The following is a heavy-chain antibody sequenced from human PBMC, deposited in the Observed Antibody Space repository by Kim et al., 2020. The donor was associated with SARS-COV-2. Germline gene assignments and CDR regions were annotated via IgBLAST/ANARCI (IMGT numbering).Heavy chain of an antibody. CDR3: AKTTGFYDF. J-gene: IGHJ4*02. Sequence: DSTSHADSGRGRFTISRDNAKKTLYLQMDSRRAEDTAIYYCAKTTGFYDFWGQGTLVTVSS. V-gene: IGHV3-23*01. CDR2: DST. D-gene: IGHD1-1*01.